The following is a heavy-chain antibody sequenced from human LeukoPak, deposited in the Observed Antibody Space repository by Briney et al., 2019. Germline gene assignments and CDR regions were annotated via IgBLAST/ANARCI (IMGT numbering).Heavy chain of an antibody. CDR2: ISAYNGNT. V-gene: IGHV1-18*01. J-gene: IGHJ4*02. CDR1: GYTFTSYG. D-gene: IGHD3-10*01. CDR3: ARDLQYYYGSGYQVDY. Sequence: ASVKVSCKASGYTFTSYGISWVRQAPGQGLEWMGWISAYNGNTNYAQKLQGRVTMTTDTSTSTAYMELRSLRSDDTAVYYCARDLQYYYGSGYQVDYWGQGTLVTVSS.